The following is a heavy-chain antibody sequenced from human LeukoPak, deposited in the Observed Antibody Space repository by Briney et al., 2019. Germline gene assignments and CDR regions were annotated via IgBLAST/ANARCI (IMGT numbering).Heavy chain of an antibody. V-gene: IGHV3-74*01. CDR2: INSDGSST. CDR1: GFTFSNYW. J-gene: IGHJ6*02. D-gene: IGHD3-10*01. Sequence: GGSLRLSCAASGFTFSNYWMHWVRQAPGKGLVWVSRINSDGSSTTYADSVKGRFTISRDNAKNTLYLQMNSLRAEDTAVYYCASDYGPSRDYGMDVWGQGTTVTVSS. CDR3: ASDYGPSRDYGMDV.